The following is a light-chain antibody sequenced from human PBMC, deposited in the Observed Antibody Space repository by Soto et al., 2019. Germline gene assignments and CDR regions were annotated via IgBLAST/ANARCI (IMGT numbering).Light chain of an antibody. Sequence: QSALTQPASVSGSPGQSITISCTGTSSAVGGYNYVSWYQQYPGKAPKLMIYDVTNRPSGVSNRFSGSKSGNTASLTISGLQADDEADYSCSSCASSSPWVFGGGTKVTVL. CDR1: SSAVGGYNY. V-gene: IGLV2-14*01. CDR3: SSCASSSPWV. CDR2: DVT. J-gene: IGLJ2*01.